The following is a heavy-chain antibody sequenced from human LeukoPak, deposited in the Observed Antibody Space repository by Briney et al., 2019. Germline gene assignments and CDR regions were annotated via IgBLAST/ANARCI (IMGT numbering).Heavy chain of an antibody. J-gene: IGHJ4*02. V-gene: IGHV3-48*04. Sequence: KPGGSLRLSCAASGFTFSSYSMNWVRQAPGKGLEWVSYISSSSSTIYYADSVKGRFTISRDNAKNSLYLQMNSLRAEDTAVYYCARGPFWSPFDYWGQGTLVTVSS. CDR1: GFTFSSYS. CDR2: ISSSSSTI. D-gene: IGHD3-3*01. CDR3: ARGPFWSPFDY.